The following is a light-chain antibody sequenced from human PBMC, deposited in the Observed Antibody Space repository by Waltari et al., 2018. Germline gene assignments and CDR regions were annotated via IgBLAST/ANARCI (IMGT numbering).Light chain of an antibody. CDR1: QSISSN. CDR3: HQYNNWPPWT. Sequence: EIVMTQSPATLSVSPGEGATLSCRASQSISSNLAGYQQRPGQAPRLPIFATSTRATGVPARFRGSGSGTEFTLTISSMQSEDFAIYYCHQYNNWPPWTFGQGTKVEIK. V-gene: IGKV3-15*01. CDR2: ATS. J-gene: IGKJ1*01.